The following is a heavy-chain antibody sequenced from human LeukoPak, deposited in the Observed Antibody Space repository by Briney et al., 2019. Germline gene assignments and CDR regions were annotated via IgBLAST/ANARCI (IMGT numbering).Heavy chain of an antibody. CDR3: ARSYGSGSHFDY. CDR1: GGSISSSSYY. D-gene: IGHD3-10*01. CDR2: IYYSGST. V-gene: IGHV4-39*07. Sequence: PPETLSLTCTVSGGSISSSSYYWGWIRQPPGKGLEWIGSIYYSGSTYYNPSLKSRVTISVDTSKNQFSLKLSSVTAADTAVYYCARSYGSGSHFDYWGQGTLVTVSS. J-gene: IGHJ4*02.